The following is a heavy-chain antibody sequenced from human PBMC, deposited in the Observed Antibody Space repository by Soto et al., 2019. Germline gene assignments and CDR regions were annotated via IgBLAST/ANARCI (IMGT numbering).Heavy chain of an antibody. V-gene: IGHV3-48*02. Sequence: EVQLVESGGASVRPGESLRLSCASSGFSFSSFPMNWVRQAPGGGLEWVSYISSLGNTVNYAYAVRERFSVSRDNSNNTVYLQLNSLRDEDTADYSRARDGNCGHYGDTSAYYLDHWGQGAPVTVSS. CDR2: ISSLGNTV. CDR1: GFSFSSFP. CDR3: ARDGNCGHYGDTSAYYLDH. D-gene: IGHD4-17*01. J-gene: IGHJ4*02.